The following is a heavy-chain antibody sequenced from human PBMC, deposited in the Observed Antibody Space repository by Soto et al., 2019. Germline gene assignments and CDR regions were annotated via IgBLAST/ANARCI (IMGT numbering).Heavy chain of an antibody. CDR2: FKSRGDGGTT. D-gene: IGHD4-17*01. J-gene: IGHJ4*02. CDR3: TSDSPGVTNNYGFDY. CDR1: GFTFSHAW. V-gene: IGHV3-15*07. Sequence: EVQLVESGGGLVNPGGSLRLSCAASGFTFSHAWMNWVRQAPGRGLEWVARFKSRGDGGTTDYAAPVKGRFTISRDDSENTLCLQMDSLKIEDTAVYFCTSDSPGVTNNYGFDYCGQGILVTVSS.